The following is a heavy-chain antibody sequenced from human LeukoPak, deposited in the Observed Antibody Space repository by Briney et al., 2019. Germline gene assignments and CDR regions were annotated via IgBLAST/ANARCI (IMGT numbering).Heavy chain of an antibody. CDR3: TTSTI. V-gene: IGHV3-15*01. Sequence: GPFQILSRAAAGFTFSNAWMSWIRQAPGKGLEWVGRIKSKTDGWTTDYATPVKGRFTISRDDSKNTLYLQMNSLRTEDTAVYYCTTSTIWGQGTLVTVSS. CDR2: IKSKTDGWTT. D-gene: IGHD4/OR15-4a*01. CDR1: GFTFSNAW. J-gene: IGHJ4*02.